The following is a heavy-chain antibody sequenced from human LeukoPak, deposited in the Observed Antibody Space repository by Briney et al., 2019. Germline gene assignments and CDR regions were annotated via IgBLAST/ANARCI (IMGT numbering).Heavy chain of an antibody. Sequence: GGSLRLSCAASGFIFSNFDMNWVRQAPGKGMEWVSGVSGSGSSTYYADSVKGRFTISRDNSKRTLYLQMNSLRAEDTAVYFCAKGYYFDRSGFYYDSWGQGTLVTVSS. CDR3: AKGYYFDRSGFYYDS. D-gene: IGHD3-22*01. J-gene: IGHJ5*01. CDR1: GFIFSNFD. CDR2: VSGSGSST. V-gene: IGHV3-23*01.